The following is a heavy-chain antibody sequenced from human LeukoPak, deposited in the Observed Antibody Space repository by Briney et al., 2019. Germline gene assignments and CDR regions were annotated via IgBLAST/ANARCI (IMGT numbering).Heavy chain of an antibody. CDR1: GFIFTNYF. V-gene: IGHV3-30*18. CDR3: AKDYGGSYSSHFDY. Sequence: GGSLRLSCAASGFIFTNYFMSWVRQAPGKGLEWVAVISYDGSNKYYADSVKGRFTISRDNSKNTLYLQMNSLRAEDTAVYYCAKDYGGSYSSHFDYWGQGTLVTVSS. J-gene: IGHJ4*02. D-gene: IGHD1-26*01. CDR2: ISYDGSNK.